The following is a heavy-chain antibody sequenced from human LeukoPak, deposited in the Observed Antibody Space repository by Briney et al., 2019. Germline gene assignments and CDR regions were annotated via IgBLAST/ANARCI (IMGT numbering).Heavy chain of an antibody. CDR1: GFTFSRHW. V-gene: IGHV3-7*01. Sequence: GGSLRLSCATSGFTFSRHWMTWVRQAPGKGPEWVANIKQDGSERYYVHSVRGRFTISRDNAKNALYLQMNSLRVEDTAVYYCARDGGHSTDLDYWGQGILVTVSS. D-gene: IGHD2-8*02. CDR2: IKQDGSER. CDR3: ARDGGHSTDLDY. J-gene: IGHJ4*02.